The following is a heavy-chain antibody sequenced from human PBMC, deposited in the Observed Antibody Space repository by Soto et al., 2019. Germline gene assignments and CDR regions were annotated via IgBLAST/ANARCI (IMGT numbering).Heavy chain of an antibody. CDR3: ARDANGYKYGSYFDY. CDR2: INYSGSS. J-gene: IGHJ4*02. V-gene: IGHV4-34*01. D-gene: IGHD5-18*01. Sequence: PSEALSLTCAVAGASFNAYYWSWIRQAPGKGLEWIGEINYSGSSNYNPSLKSRVAMSADRYKNQFSLKVNSVTAADTAVYYCARDANGYKYGSYFDYWGQGALVTPPQ. CDR1: GASFNAYY.